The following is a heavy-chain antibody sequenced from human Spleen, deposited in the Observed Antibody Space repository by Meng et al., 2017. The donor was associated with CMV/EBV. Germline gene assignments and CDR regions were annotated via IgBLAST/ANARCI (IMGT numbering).Heavy chain of an antibody. J-gene: IGHJ4*02. Sequence: STFISSYMHWVRQAPGQGLEWMGIINPSGGKTSYEQKFQGRVTMTRDTSTSTVYMELSSLRSEDTAVYYCAREAGTIFGMVILKLDYWGQGTLVTVSS. CDR2: INPSGGKT. CDR3: AREAGTIFGMVILKLDY. V-gene: IGHV1-46*01. CDR1: STFISSY. D-gene: IGHD3-3*01.